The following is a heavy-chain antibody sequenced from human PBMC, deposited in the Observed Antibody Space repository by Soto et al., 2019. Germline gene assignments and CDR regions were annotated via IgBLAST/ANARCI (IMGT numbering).Heavy chain of an antibody. V-gene: IGHV1-69*02. CDR3: ARVADYDYGDYLFDP. D-gene: IGHD4-17*01. J-gene: IGHJ5*02. Sequence: QVQLVQSGAEVKKPGYSVKVSCKASGGTFSSYTISWVRQAPGQGLEWMGRIIPILGIANYAQKFQGRVTITAEKSTSTAYMELSSLRSEDTAVYYCARVADYDYGDYLFDPWGQGTLVTVSS. CDR1: GGTFSSYT. CDR2: IIPILGIA.